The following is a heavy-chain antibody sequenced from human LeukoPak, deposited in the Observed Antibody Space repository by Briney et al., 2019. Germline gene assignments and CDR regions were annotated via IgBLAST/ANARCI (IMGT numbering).Heavy chain of an antibody. V-gene: IGHV4-39*01. CDR2: IYFSGTT. Sequence: SETLSLTCTVSGGSISSSSYYWGWIRRPPGKGLEWIGRIYFSGTTYYNPSLKSRVTISVDTSKNQFSLKLSSVTAADTAVYYCASGIVVVVAATYYFDYWGQGTLVTVSS. D-gene: IGHD2-15*01. CDR3: ASGIVVVVAATYYFDY. J-gene: IGHJ4*02. CDR1: GGSISSSSYY.